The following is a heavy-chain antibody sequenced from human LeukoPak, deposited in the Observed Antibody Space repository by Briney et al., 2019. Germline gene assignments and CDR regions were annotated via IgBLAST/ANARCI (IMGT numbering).Heavy chain of an antibody. CDR1: GGSISSYY. CDR3: ASRDGYNGSFDY. CDR2: IYYSGST. V-gene: IGHV4-59*01. J-gene: IGHJ4*02. D-gene: IGHD5-24*01. Sequence: SETLSLTCTVSGGSISSYYWSWTRQPPGKGLEWIGYIYYSGSTNYNPSLKSRVTISVDTSKNQFSLKLSSVTAADTAVYYCASRDGYNGSFDYWGQGTLVTVSS.